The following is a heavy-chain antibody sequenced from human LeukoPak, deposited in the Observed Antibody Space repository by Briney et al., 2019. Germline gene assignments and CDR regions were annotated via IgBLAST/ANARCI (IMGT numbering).Heavy chain of an antibody. CDR2: IYTSGST. Sequence: SETLSLTCTVSGGTISSSSYYWSWIRQPAGKGLEWIGRIYTSGSTNYNPSLKSRVTISVDTSKNQFSLKLSSVTAADTAVYYCARDRLYCSGGSCYSWWFDPWGQGTLVTVSS. D-gene: IGHD2-15*01. CDR3: ARDRLYCSGGSCYSWWFDP. J-gene: IGHJ5*02. V-gene: IGHV4-61*02. CDR1: GGTISSSSYY.